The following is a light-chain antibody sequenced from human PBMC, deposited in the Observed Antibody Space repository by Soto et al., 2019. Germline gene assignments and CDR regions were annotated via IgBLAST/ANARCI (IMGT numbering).Light chain of an antibody. CDR1: SSNIGAGYD. Sequence: QSVLTQPPSVSGAPGQRVTISCTGSSSNIGAGYDVHWYQQLPGTAPKLLIYGNSTRPSGVPDRFSGSQSGTSASLVITGLQTEDEADYYCQSYDSSLSGSVVFGGGTKLTVL. J-gene: IGLJ2*01. CDR2: GNS. CDR3: QSYDSSLSGSVV. V-gene: IGLV1-40*01.